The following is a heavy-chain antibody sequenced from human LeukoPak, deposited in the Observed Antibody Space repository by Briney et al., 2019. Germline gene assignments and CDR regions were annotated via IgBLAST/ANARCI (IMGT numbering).Heavy chain of an antibody. Sequence: SQTLSLTCTVSGGSISSGGYYWSWIRQPAGKGLEWIGRIYTSGSTNYNPSLKSRVTISVDTSKNQFSLKLSSVTAADTAVYYCARSGPYSSWNDYYMDVWGKGTTVTVSS. D-gene: IGHD6-6*01. V-gene: IGHV4-61*02. CDR2: IYTSGST. J-gene: IGHJ6*03. CDR3: ARSGPYSSWNDYYMDV. CDR1: GGSISSGGYY.